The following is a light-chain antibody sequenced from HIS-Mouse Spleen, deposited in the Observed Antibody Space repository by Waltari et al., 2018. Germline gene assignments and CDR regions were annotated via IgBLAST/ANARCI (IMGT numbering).Light chain of an antibody. V-gene: IGLV1-47*01. CDR1: SSNIGSNY. J-gene: IGLJ3*02. Sequence: QSVLTQPPSASGTPGQRVTISCSGSSSNIGSNYVYWYQPLPGTAPKLLISRNNRRPSGVPDRFSGSKSGTSASLASSGLRSEDEADYYCAAWDDSLSGWVFGGGTKLTVL. CDR3: AAWDDSLSGWV. CDR2: RNN.